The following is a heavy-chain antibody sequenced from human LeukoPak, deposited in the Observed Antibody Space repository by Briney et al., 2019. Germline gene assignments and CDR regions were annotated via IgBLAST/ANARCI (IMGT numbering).Heavy chain of an antibody. V-gene: IGHV7-4-1*02. J-gene: IGHJ4*02. CDR2: INTNTGNL. D-gene: IGHD3-22*01. CDR3: ARGANYYDSSGYYREDY. Sequence: ASVKVSCKDSGYTFTSYAMNWVRQAPGQGLEWMGGINTNTGNLMYAQAFTGRFVLSFDTSVTTAYLQISSLKAEDTAIYYCARGANYYDSSGYYREDYWGQGTLVTVSS. CDR1: GYTFTSYA.